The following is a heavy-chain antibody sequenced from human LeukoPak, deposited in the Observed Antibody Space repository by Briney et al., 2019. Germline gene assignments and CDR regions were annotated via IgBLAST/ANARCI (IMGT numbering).Heavy chain of an antibody. CDR2: IWHDGSSK. V-gene: IGHV3-33*06. CDR1: GFIFSHYG. D-gene: IGHD4-11*01. J-gene: IGHJ4*02. Sequence: GGSLRLSCAASGFIFSHYGMHWVRQAPGKGLEWGAVIWHDGSSKYYADSVKGRFTIARDNSENTVYLKMNSLRAEDTAVYYCAKDAQRGFDYSNSLEYWGQGDLVTVSS. CDR3: AKDAQRGFDYSNSLEY.